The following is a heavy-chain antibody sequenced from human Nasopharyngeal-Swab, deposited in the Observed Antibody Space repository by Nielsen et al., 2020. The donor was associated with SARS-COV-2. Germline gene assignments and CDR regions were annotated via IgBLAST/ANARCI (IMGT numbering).Heavy chain of an antibody. D-gene: IGHD1-26*01. V-gene: IGHV3-15*01. CDR2: IKSKTDGGTT. Sequence: WSRQSPGKGLEWVGRIKSKTDGGTTDYAAPVKGRFTISRDDSKNTLYLQMNSLKTEDTAVYYCTTDLAWELGQNYYYYGMDVWGQGTTVTVSS. CDR3: TTDLAWELGQNYYYYGMDV. J-gene: IGHJ6*02.